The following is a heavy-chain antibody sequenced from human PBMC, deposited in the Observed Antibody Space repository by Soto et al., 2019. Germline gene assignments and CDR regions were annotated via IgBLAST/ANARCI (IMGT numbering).Heavy chain of an antibody. D-gene: IGHD3-10*01. V-gene: IGHV4-34*01. CDR2: INHSGST. Sequence: SETLSLTCAVYGGSFSGYYWSRIRQPPGKGLEWIGEINHSGSTNYNPSLKSRVTISVDTSKNQFSLKLSSVTAADTAVYYCARGFRHRVLLWFGELHYWGQGTLVTVSS. CDR3: ARGFRHRVLLWFGELHY. CDR1: GGSFSGYY. J-gene: IGHJ4*02.